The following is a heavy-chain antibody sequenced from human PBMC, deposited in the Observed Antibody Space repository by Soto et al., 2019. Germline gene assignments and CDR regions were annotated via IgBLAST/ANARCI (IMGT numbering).Heavy chain of an antibody. CDR3: ARDDYPYYDDSSGYHFDY. V-gene: IGHV3-30*03. CDR1: GFTFSNYG. D-gene: IGHD3-22*01. J-gene: IGHJ4*02. CDR2: FSYDGSYK. Sequence: GGSLRLSCAASGFTFSNYGMHWVRQVPGKGLEWVAVFSYDGSYKYYADSVKGRFTISRDNSKNTLFLQMNSLRAEDTAVYYCARDDYPYYDDSSGYHFDYWGQGALVTVSS.